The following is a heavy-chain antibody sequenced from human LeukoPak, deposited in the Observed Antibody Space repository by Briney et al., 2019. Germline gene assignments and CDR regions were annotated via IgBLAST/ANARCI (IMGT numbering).Heavy chain of an antibody. CDR2: INPNSGGT. V-gene: IGHV1-2*02. CDR3: ARNSRLDSSDYSWFGP. CDR1: GYTFTGYY. D-gene: IGHD3-22*01. Sequence: GASVKVSCKASGYTFTGYYMHWVRQAPGQGLEWMGWINPNSGGTNYAQKFQGRVTMTTDTSTSTAYMELRSLRSDDTAVYYCARNSRLDSSDYSWFGPWGQGTLVTVSS. J-gene: IGHJ5*02.